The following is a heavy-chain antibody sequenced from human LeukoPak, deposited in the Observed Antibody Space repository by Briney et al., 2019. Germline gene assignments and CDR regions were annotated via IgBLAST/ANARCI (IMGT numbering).Heavy chain of an antibody. CDR2: ISAYNGNT. V-gene: IGHV1-18*01. CDR1: GYTFTSYG. J-gene: IGHJ3*02. Sequence: ASVKVSCKASGYTFTSYGITWVRQAPGQGLEWMGWISAYNGNTNYAQKLQGRVTMTTDTSTSTAYMELSSLRSEDTAVYYCARDRVVVIISDAFDIWGQGTMVTVSS. CDR3: ARDRVVVIISDAFDI. D-gene: IGHD3-22*01.